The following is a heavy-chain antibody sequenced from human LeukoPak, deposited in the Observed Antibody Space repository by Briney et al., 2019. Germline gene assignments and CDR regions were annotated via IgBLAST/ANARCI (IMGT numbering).Heavy chain of an antibody. J-gene: IGHJ2*01. V-gene: IGHV3-13*04. CDR2: IGTAGDT. CDR1: GFTFSRYD. Sequence: GGSLRLSCAASGFTFSRYDMHWVRQATGKGLEWVSAIGTAGDTYYPGSVKGRFTISRDNAKNSLYLQMNSLRADDTAVYYCARLAGSRYPWYLDLWGRGTLVTVSS. CDR3: ARLAGSRYPWYLDL. D-gene: IGHD3-16*02.